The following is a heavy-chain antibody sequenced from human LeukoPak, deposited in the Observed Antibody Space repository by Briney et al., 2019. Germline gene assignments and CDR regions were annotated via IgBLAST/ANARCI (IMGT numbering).Heavy chain of an antibody. CDR3: AKGLAIVVVITPSDY. V-gene: IGHV3-23*01. D-gene: IGHD3-22*01. CDR2: ISGSGGST. J-gene: IGHJ4*02. Sequence: PGGSLRLSCAASGFTFSSYAMSWVRQAPGKGLEWVSAISGSGGSTYYADSVKGRFTISRDNSKNTLYLQMNSLRAEDTAVYYCAKGLAIVVVITPSDYWGQGTLVTVSS. CDR1: GFTFSSYA.